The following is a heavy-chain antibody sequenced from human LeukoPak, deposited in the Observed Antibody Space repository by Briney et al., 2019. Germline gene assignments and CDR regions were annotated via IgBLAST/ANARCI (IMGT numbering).Heavy chain of an antibody. CDR2: IYHSGGT. CDR3: AGQHDANGYYFY. Sequence: SETLSLTCAVTGNSVSSTYYWGWIRQAPGKGLEWIGSIYHSGGTYYNPSLRSRVTIAVDTSKNRFSLKMSSVTAADTAVYYCAGQHDANGYYFYWGQGTLVTVSS. V-gene: IGHV4-38-2*01. CDR1: GNSVSSTYY. D-gene: IGHD3-22*01. J-gene: IGHJ4*02.